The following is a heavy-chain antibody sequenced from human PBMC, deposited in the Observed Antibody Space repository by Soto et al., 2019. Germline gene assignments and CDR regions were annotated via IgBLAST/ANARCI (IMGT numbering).Heavy chain of an antibody. CDR1: GFTFSDYY. V-gene: IGHV3-11*04. Sequence: GGSLRLSCAASGFTFSDYYMSWIRQAPGKGLEWVSYISSSGSTIYYADSVKGRFTISRDNAKNTLYLQMNSLRAEDTAVYYCAKASGYCSSSTCSRLIYYYYGMDVWGQGTTVTVSS. D-gene: IGHD2-2*01. J-gene: IGHJ6*02. CDR2: ISSSGSTI. CDR3: AKASGYCSSSTCSRLIYYYYGMDV.